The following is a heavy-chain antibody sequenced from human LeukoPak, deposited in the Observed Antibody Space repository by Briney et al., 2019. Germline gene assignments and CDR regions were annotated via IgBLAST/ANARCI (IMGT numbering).Heavy chain of an antibody. CDR3: ASGFSSSPYFDY. CDR2: ITGSSSYI. D-gene: IGHD6-6*01. V-gene: IGHV3-21*01. J-gene: IGHJ4*02. Sequence: GGSLRLSCAASGFIFSNYGMSWVRQAPGKGLEWVSFITGSSSYIYYTDSVKGRFTISRDNAKNSLFLQMNSLRDEDTAVYYCASGFSSSPYFDYWGQGTLVTVSS. CDR1: GFIFSNYG.